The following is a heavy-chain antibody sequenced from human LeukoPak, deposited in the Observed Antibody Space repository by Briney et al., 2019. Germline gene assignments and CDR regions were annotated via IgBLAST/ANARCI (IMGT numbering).Heavy chain of an antibody. J-gene: IGHJ4*02. CDR3: ARDRYFDWLLYFDY. CDR1: GGTFTSYA. D-gene: IGHD3-9*01. CDR2: IIPIFGTA. V-gene: IGHV1-69*13. Sequence: SVKVSRKASGGTFTSYAISWVRQAPGQGLEWMGGIIPIFGTANYAQKFQGRVTITADESTSTAYMELSSLRSEDTAVYYCARDRYFDWLLYFDYWGQGTLVTISS.